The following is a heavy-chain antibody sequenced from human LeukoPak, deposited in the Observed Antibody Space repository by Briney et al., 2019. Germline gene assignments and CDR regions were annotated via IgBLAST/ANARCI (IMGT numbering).Heavy chain of an antibody. V-gene: IGHV4-39*01. CDR3: ATWANLNLN. J-gene: IGHJ4*02. CDR1: GGSISSSNYY. D-gene: IGHD1-14*01. CDR2: FYYSGSP. Sequence: SETLSLTCTVSGGSISSSNYYWGWIRQPPGKGLEWIGTFYYSGSPYYNPSLKGRVTVSVDTSRPQSSLRLSSVTAADTALYYCATWANLNLNWGQGTLVTVSS.